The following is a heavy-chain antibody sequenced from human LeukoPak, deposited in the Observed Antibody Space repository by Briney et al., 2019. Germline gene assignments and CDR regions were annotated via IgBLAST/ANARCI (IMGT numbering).Heavy chain of an antibody. CDR2: ISAYNGNT. CDR3: ATLAYCGGDCYSVFDY. D-gene: IGHD2-21*02. CDR1: GYTFTSYG. Sequence: ASVKVSCKASGYTFTSYGISWVRQAPGQGLEWMGWISAYNGNTNYAQKLQGRVTMTTDTSTSTAYMELRSLRSDDTAVSYCATLAYCGGDCYSVFDYWGQGTLVTVSS. V-gene: IGHV1-18*01. J-gene: IGHJ4*02.